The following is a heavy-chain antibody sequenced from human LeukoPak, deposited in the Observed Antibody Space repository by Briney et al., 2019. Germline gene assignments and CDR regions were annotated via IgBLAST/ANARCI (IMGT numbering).Heavy chain of an antibody. CDR3: ARLGYCSSTSCWGWFDP. J-gene: IGHJ5*02. Sequence: PSQTLSLTCTVSGGSISSGDYYWSWIRQPPGKGLEWIGYIYYSGSTYYNPSLKSRVTISVDTSKNQFSLKLSSVTAADTAVYYCARLGYCSSTSCWGWFDPWGQGTLVTVSS. V-gene: IGHV4-30-4*01. CDR1: GGSISSGDYY. D-gene: IGHD2-2*01. CDR2: IYYSGST.